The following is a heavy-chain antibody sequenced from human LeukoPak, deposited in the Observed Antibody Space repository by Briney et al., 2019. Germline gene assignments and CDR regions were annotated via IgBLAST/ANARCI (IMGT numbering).Heavy chain of an antibody. CDR2: IIPIFGTA. CDR1: GGTFSSYA. V-gene: IGHV1-69*13. Sequence: SVKVSCKASGGTFSSYAISWVRQAPGQGLEWMGGIIPIFGTANYAQKFQGRVTITADESTSTAYMELSSLRSEDTAVYYCASEPRYCSSTSCYGEFDPWGQGTLVTVSS. J-gene: IGHJ5*02. D-gene: IGHD2-2*01. CDR3: ASEPRYCSSTSCYGEFDP.